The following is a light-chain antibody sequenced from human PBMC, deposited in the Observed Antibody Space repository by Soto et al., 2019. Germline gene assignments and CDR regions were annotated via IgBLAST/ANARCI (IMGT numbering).Light chain of an antibody. V-gene: IGKV3-11*01. J-gene: IGKJ4*01. Sequence: EIVLTQSPGTLSVSPGERATLSCRASQYVISNLAWYQQKPGQAPRLVIYDVSSRVTGIPARFSGSGSGTHFTLSISSLEPEDFAVYYCQQRSNWPLTFGGGTKVDIK. CDR2: DVS. CDR3: QQRSNWPLT. CDR1: QYVISN.